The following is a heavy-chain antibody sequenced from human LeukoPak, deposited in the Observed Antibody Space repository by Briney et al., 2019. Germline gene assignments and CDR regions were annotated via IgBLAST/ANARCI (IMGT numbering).Heavy chain of an antibody. CDR1: GYTFTCYY. D-gene: IGHD6-19*01. V-gene: IGHV1-2*02. J-gene: IGHJ1*01. CDR2: INPNRGGT. Sequence: AWVKVSCKASGYTFTCYYMHWVRQAPGQGEEWMGGINPNRGGTSYAQKFQGRVTMTMNTTISTAYMELSRLRSDDTAVYYCARAVAGTAEYFQHWGQGTLVTVSS. CDR3: ARAVAGTAEYFQH.